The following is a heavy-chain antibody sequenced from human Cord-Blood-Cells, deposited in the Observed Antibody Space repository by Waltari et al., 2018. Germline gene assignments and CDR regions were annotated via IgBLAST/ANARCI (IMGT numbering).Heavy chain of an antibody. V-gene: IGHV3-30*04. CDR2: ISYDGSNK. CDR3: ARDCTENSSGWWDYYYYGMDV. J-gene: IGHJ6*02. Sequence: QVQLVESGGGVVQPGRSLRLSCAASGFTFSSYAMHWVRQAPGKGLEWVAVISYDGSNKYYADSVKGRFTISRDNSKNTLYLQMNSLRAEDTAVYYCARDCTENSSGWWDYYYYGMDVWDQGP. D-gene: IGHD6-19*01. CDR1: GFTFSSYA.